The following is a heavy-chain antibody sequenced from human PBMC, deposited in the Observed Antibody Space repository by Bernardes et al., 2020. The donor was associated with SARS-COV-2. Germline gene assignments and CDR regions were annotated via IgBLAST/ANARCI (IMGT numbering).Heavy chain of an antibody. D-gene: IGHD2-15*01. Sequence: ASVKVSCKASGYTFTGYYMHWVRQAPGQGLEWMGWINPNSGGTNYAQKFQGWVTMTRDTSISTAYMELSRLRSDDTAVYYCARGYCSGGSCYGGRFDPWGQGTLVTVSS. CDR2: INPNSGGT. CDR3: ARGYCSGGSCYGGRFDP. V-gene: IGHV1-2*04. CDR1: GYTFTGYY. J-gene: IGHJ5*02.